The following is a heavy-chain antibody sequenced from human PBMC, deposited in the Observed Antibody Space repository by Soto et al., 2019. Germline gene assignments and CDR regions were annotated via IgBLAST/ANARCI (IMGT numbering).Heavy chain of an antibody. CDR1: GGSFSGYY. CDR3: ARVRGYSYGYMGYPRDAFDY. V-gene: IGHV4-34*01. CDR2: INHSGST. J-gene: IGHJ4*02. D-gene: IGHD5-18*01. Sequence: SETLSLTCAVYGGSFSGYYWSWIRPPPGKGLEWIGEINHSGSTNYNPSLKSRVTISVDTSKNQFSLKLSSVTAADTAVYYCARVRGYSYGYMGYPRDAFDYWGQGTLVTVSS.